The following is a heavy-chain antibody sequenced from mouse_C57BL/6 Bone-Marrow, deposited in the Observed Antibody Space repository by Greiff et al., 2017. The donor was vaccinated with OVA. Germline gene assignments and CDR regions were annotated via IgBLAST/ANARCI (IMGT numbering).Heavy chain of an antibody. CDR3: ASADGPYYAMDY. CDR1: GYSFTSYY. J-gene: IGHJ2*01. Sequence: QVQLQQSGPELVKPGASVKISCKASGYSFTSYYIHWVKQRPGQGLEWIGWIYPGSGNTKYNEKFEGKATLTADTSSSTAYMQLSSLTSEDSAVYYCASADGPYYAMDYWGQGTTLTVSS. D-gene: IGHD1-1*02. CDR2: IYPGSGNT. V-gene: IGHV1-66*01.